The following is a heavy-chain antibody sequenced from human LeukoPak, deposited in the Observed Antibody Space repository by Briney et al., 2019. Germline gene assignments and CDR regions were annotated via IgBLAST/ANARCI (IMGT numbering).Heavy chain of an antibody. CDR3: ARARGSYYVGYYFDD. Sequence: SVKVSCKASGGTFSSYAISWVRQAPGQGLEWMGRIIPILGIANYAQKFQGRVTITADKSTSTAYMELSSLRSEDTAVYYCARARGSYYVGYYFDDWGQGTLVTVSS. CDR2: IIPILGIA. V-gene: IGHV1-69*04. J-gene: IGHJ4*02. D-gene: IGHD1-26*01. CDR1: GGTFSSYA.